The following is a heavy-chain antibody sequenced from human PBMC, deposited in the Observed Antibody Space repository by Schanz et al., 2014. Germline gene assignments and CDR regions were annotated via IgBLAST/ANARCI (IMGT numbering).Heavy chain of an antibody. V-gene: IGHV1-2*06. Sequence: QVQLVQSGAEVKKPGSSVKVSCKASGDTLSSYGISWVRQAPGQGLQWMGRINPNSGDTDYAHNFHGRVTMTRDTSISTAYMELSRLRSDDTAVYYCARSMIEVAAFDYWGQGTLVTVSS. D-gene: IGHD3-22*01. J-gene: IGHJ4*02. CDR2: INPNSGDT. CDR1: GDTLSSYG. CDR3: ARSMIEVAAFDY.